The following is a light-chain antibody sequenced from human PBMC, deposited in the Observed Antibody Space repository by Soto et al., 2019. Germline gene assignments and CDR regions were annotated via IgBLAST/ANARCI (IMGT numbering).Light chain of an antibody. CDR1: MRDVGAYNL. Sequence: QSALTQPASVSGSAGQSITISCSGTMRDVGAYNLVSWYQQHPGTAPKLIIYEVRNRPSGISSRFSGSRSGNTASLTISGLQPEDEGDYYCAAWDDSLSGFYVFGTGTKVTVL. J-gene: IGLJ1*01. CDR3: AAWDDSLSGFYV. CDR2: EVR. V-gene: IGLV2-14*01.